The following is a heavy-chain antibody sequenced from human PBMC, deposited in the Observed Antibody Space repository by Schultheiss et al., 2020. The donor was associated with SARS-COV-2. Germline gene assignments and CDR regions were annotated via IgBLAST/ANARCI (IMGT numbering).Heavy chain of an antibody. CDR1: GGSFSGYY. CDR3: ARDLGLASASGYPGGWFDP. CDR2: INDSGST. V-gene: IGHV4-34*01. Sequence: SETLSLTCAVYGGSFSGYYWSWIRQPPGKGLEWIGEINDSGSTNCNPSLKSRVTISVDTSKNQFSLKLSSVTAADTAVYYCARDLGLASASGYPGGWFDPWGQGTLVTVSS. J-gene: IGHJ5*02. D-gene: IGHD3-22*01.